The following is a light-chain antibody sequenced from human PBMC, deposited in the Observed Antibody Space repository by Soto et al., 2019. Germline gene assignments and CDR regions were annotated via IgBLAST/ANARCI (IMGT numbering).Light chain of an antibody. Sequence: QSALTQPASVSGSPGQSITISCTGTDNDVGSYHFVSWYQQHPGKAPKLMMNEVSKRPSGVSDRFSGSKSGNTASLTISGLQPEDEADYYCCSYSGSVTWVFGGGTKLTVL. CDR1: DNDVGSYHF. V-gene: IGLV2-23*02. CDR2: EVS. CDR3: CSYSGSVTWV. J-gene: IGLJ3*02.